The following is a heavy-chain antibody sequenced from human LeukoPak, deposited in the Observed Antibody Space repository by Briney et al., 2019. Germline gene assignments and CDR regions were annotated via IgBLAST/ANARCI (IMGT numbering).Heavy chain of an antibody. Sequence: PGGSLRLSCVGSGFTFKDYSMNWVRQAPGKGLEWVSSTSSSETYIFYADSVKGRFTISRGNAKSSLFLQMNGLRVEDTAVYYCARGRYSTTGGYFLYWGQGTLVSVSS. CDR2: TSSSETYI. D-gene: IGHD2-2*01. J-gene: IGHJ1*01. CDR3: ARGRYSTTGGYFLY. V-gene: IGHV3-21*01. CDR1: GFTFKDYS.